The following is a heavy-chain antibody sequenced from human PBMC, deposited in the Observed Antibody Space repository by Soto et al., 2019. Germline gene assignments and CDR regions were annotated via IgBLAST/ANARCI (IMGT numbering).Heavy chain of an antibody. CDR2: INHSGST. Sequence: QVQLQQWGAGLLKPSETLSLTCAVYGGSFSGYYWSWIRQPPGKGLEWIGEINHSGSTNYNPSLKRRVTRAVDTSKNQFSLKLSSVTAADTAVYDCARGFNYGDYVEYFQHWGQGTLVTVSS. V-gene: IGHV4-34*01. CDR1: GGSFSGYY. D-gene: IGHD4-17*01. CDR3: ARGFNYGDYVEYFQH. J-gene: IGHJ1*01.